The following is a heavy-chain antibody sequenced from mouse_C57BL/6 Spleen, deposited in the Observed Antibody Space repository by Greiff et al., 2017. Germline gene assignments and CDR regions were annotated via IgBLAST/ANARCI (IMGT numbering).Heavy chain of an antibody. V-gene: IGHV1-52*01. CDR2: IDPSDSET. CDR3: ARGYYSKGWYFDV. CDR1: GYTFTSYW. D-gene: IGHD2-5*01. J-gene: IGHJ1*03. Sequence: VQLQQPGAELVRPGSSVKLSCKASGYTFTSYWMHWVKQRPIQGLEWIGNIDPSDSETHYNQKFKDKVILTVDKSSSTAYMQLSSLTSEDSAVKYCARGYYSKGWYFDVWGTGTTVTVSS.